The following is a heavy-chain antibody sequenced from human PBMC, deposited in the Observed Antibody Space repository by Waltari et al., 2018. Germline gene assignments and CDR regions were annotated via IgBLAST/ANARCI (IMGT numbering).Heavy chain of an antibody. D-gene: IGHD3-9*01. Sequence: QLQLQESGPGLVKPSGTLSLTCTVFGDSMHSNSWWSWFRQSPEKGLGWVGQIHRSGRSNYNPSLESRVTISLDSSNNQFYLRLTSTTAADTAVYYCARDRGIGLFLDSWGQGTLVTVSP. CDR1: GDSMHSNSW. V-gene: IGHV4-4*02. CDR3: ARDRGIGLFLDS. J-gene: IGHJ1*01. CDR2: IHRSGRS.